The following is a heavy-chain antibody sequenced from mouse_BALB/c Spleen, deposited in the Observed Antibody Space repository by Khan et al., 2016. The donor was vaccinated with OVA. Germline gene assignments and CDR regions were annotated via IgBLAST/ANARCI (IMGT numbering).Heavy chain of an antibody. CDR1: GYTFINYW. CDR3: ARSGLRWDFDY. CDR2: INPSTGYT. Sequence: VQLQQSGVELAKPGASVKMSCKASGYTFINYWILWVKQRPGQGLEWIGYINPSTGYTEYNQNFKDKATLTADKSSSTAYMQLISLTSEDSAVYYCARSGLRWDFDYWGQGTTLTVSS. J-gene: IGHJ2*01. D-gene: IGHD1-1*01. V-gene: IGHV1-7*01.